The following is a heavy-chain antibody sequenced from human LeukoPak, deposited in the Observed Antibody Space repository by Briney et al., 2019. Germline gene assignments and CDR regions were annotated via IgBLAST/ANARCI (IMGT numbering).Heavy chain of an antibody. CDR3: ASSGYLE. CDR2: ISYDGSNK. V-gene: IGHV3-30*04. Sequence: GGSLRLSCAASGFTFSSYAMHWVRQAPGKGLEWVAVISYDGSNKYYADSVKGRFTISRDNSKNTLYLQMNSLRAEDTAVYYCASSGYLEWGQGTLVTVSS. J-gene: IGHJ4*02. CDR1: GFTFSSYA. D-gene: IGHD3-22*01.